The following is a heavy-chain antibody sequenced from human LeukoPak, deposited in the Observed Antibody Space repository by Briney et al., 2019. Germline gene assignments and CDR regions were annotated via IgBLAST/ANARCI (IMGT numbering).Heavy chain of an antibody. Sequence: SETLSLTCTVSGGSISSYYWSWIRQPPGKGLEWIGYIYYSGSTNYNPSLKSRVTISVDTSKNQFSMELSSVPAADPAVYYCARDGYNPLDAFDIWGQGTMVTVSS. CDR3: ARDGYNPLDAFDI. J-gene: IGHJ3*02. D-gene: IGHD5-24*01. V-gene: IGHV4-59*01. CDR1: GGSISSYY. CDR2: IYYSGST.